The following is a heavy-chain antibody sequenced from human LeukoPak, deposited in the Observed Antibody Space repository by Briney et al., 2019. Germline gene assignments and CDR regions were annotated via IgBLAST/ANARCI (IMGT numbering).Heavy chain of an antibody. J-gene: IGHJ6*03. Sequence: GASVKVSCKASGYTFSDYHIHWVRLAPGQGLEWMGWINPNSGGTNYAQKFQGRVTMTRDTSITTAYMGLSGLRSDDTAVYFCARDLSRFNFYYYLDVWGKGTTVTVSS. V-gene: IGHV1-2*02. CDR3: ARDLSRFNFYYYLDV. D-gene: IGHD2/OR15-2a*01. CDR1: GYTFSDYH. CDR2: INPNSGGT.